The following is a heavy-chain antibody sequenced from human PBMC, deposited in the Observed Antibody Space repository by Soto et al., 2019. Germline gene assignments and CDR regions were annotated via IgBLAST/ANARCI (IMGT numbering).Heavy chain of an antibody. D-gene: IGHD6-13*01. V-gene: IGHV3-53*01. Sequence: HPGGSLRLSCAASGFTVSSNYMSWVRQAPGKGLEWVSVIYSGGSTYYADSVKGRFTISRDNSKNTLYLQMNSLRAEDTAVYYCARDLFSPAAGLYGMDVWGQGTTVTVSS. CDR3: ARDLFSPAAGLYGMDV. CDR2: IYSGGST. J-gene: IGHJ6*02. CDR1: GFTVSSNY.